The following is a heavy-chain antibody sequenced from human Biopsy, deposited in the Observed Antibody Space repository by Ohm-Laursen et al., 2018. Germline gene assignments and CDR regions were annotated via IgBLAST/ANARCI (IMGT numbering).Heavy chain of an antibody. CDR1: GYSFTKYY. CDR3: ARDETGSSVFGPYYYGMDV. Sequence: GASVKVSCKVSGYSFTKYYINWVRQAPGQGLEWMGIINPTGGTTSYAEKFQGRVTLTRDTSTGTVYLELNSLIYEDTALYYCARDETGSSVFGPYYYGMDVWSQGTTVTVSS. J-gene: IGHJ6*02. V-gene: IGHV1-46*01. D-gene: IGHD3-9*01. CDR2: INPTGGTT.